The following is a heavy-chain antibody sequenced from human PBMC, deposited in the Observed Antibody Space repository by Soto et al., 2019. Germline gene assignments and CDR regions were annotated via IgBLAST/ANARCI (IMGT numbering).Heavy chain of an antibody. V-gene: IGHV1-3*01. CDR3: ARVPRYTSDIVEVPAVMFDDWFVP. CDR1: GYTFSSYA. CDR2: IHAGNGDT. J-gene: IGHJ5*02. Sequence: QVQLVQSGAEVKKPGASVKVSCKASGYTFSSYAVQWVRQAPGQSLEWIGWIHAGNGDTKYSQKFHGRVTLTRDTSANTAYMDLSSLRSEDTAVYYCARVPRYTSDIVEVPAVMFDDWFVPWAREPWSPSPQ. D-gene: IGHD2-2*01.